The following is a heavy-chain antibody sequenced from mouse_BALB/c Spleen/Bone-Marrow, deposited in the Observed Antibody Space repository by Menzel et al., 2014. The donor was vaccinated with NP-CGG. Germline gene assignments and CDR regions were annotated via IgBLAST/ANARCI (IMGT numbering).Heavy chain of an antibody. D-gene: IGHD2-14*01. J-gene: IGHJ3*01. CDR1: GFTFTDYY. V-gene: IGHV7-3*02. CDR3: ARDRRYDLAWFAY. Sequence: EVQVVESGGGLVQPGGSLRLSCATSGFTFTDYYMSWVRQPPGKALEWLGFIRNKANVYTTEYSASVKGRFTISRDNSQSILYLQMNTLRAEDSATYYCARDRRYDLAWFAYWGQGTLVTVSA. CDR2: IRNKANVYTT.